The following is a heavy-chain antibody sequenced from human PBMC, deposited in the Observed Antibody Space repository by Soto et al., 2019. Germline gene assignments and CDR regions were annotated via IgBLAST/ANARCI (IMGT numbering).Heavy chain of an antibody. V-gene: IGHV4-59*01. J-gene: IGHJ6*02. CDR1: GGSFSGYY. CDR2: IYYSGST. CDR3: ARDGHYYYGMDV. Sequence: PSETLSLTCAVYGGSFSGYYWSWIRQPPGKGLEWIGYIYYSGSTNYNPSLKSRVTISVDTSKNQFSLKLSSVTAADTAVYYCARDGHYYYGMDVWGQGTTVTVSS.